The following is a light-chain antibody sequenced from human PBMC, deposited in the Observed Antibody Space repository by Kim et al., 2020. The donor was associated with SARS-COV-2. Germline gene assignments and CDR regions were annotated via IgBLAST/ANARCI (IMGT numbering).Light chain of an antibody. CDR1: SLRSYY. V-gene: IGLV3-19*01. CDR3: NSRDSSGNPWV. Sequence: SSELTQDPAVSVALGQTVRITCQGDSLRSYYASWYQQKPGQAPVLVIYGKNNRPSGIPDRFSGSSSGNTASLTITGAQAEDEADYYCNSRDSSGNPWVFGGGTKVTVL. CDR2: GKN. J-gene: IGLJ3*02.